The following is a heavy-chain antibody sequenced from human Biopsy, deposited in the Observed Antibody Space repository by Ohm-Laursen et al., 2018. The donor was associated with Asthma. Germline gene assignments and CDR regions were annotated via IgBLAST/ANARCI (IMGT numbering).Heavy chain of an antibody. V-gene: IGHV1-69*13. CDR3: ARCQVGYSSGWSLLLKKIYYSGMDV. D-gene: IGHD6-19*01. CDR1: GGTFSNFA. Sequence: VASVKVSCNAPGGTFSNFAISWVRQAPGQGLEWLGGIMTVFGTTNYAQKFQGRVAITADESTSTAYMEVTSLRSEDTAIYYCARCQVGYSSGWSLLLKKIYYSGMDVWGRGTAVTVSS. J-gene: IGHJ6*02. CDR2: IMTVFGTT.